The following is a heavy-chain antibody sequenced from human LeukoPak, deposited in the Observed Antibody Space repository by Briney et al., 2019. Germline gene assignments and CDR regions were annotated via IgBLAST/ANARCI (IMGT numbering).Heavy chain of an antibody. D-gene: IGHD1-26*01. J-gene: IGHJ3*02. Sequence: GGSLRLSCAASGFTFSSYGMHWVRQAPGKGLEWVAFIRYDGNNKYYADSVKGRFTISRDNFKNTLYLQMNSLRAEDTAVYYCAKDGSSGYAFDIWGQGTMVTVSS. CDR2: IRYDGNNK. CDR1: GFTFSSYG. CDR3: AKDGSSGYAFDI. V-gene: IGHV3-30*02.